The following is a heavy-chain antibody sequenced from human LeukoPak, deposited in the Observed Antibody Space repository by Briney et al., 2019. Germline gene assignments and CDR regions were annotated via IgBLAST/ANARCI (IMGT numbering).Heavy chain of an antibody. V-gene: IGHV3-30*02. J-gene: IGHJ4*02. Sequence: GGSLRLSCAASGFTFSSYGMHWVRQAPGKGLDWVAFVRYGGTDQYYADSVKGRFVISRDNSKNTLYLQMNSLRPDDTAVYYCARGYSAPHWGQETLVTVSS. D-gene: IGHD5-12*01. CDR1: GFTFSSYG. CDR2: VRYGGTDQ. CDR3: ARGYSAPH.